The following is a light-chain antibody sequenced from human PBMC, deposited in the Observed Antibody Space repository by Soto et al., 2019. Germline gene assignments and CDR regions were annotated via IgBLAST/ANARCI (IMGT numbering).Light chain of an antibody. CDR2: DAS. CDR3: QQYYSYWT. CDR1: ESISSR. Sequence: DIQMTQSPSTLSASVGDRVTITCRVSESISSRLAWYQQKPGKAPKLLIYDASSLESGVPSSFSGSGSGTEFTLTISSLQPDDFATYYCQQYYSYWTFGQGTKVEIK. J-gene: IGKJ1*01. V-gene: IGKV1-5*01.